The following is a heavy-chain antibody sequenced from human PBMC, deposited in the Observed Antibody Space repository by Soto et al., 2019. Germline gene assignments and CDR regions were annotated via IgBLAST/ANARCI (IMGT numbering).Heavy chain of an antibody. D-gene: IGHD5-18*01. CDR1: GASVSTGAYY. J-gene: IGHJ5*02. Sequence: PSATLSLTCTVSGASVSTGAYYWGWVRQRPGRGLEWIGYVYESGYTYYNMSLKSRLTISVDRSNNQFSLGLTSVTAADTAVYYCVRALRHTAMVYPCFDPWGQITHVTFST. V-gene: IGHV4-31*03. CDR2: VYESGYT. CDR3: VRALRHTAMVYPCFDP.